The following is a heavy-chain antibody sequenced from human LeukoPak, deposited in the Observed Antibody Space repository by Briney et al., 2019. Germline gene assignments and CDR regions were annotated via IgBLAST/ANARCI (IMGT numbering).Heavy chain of an antibody. J-gene: IGHJ4*02. CDR2: IYYSGST. D-gene: IGHD2-15*01. V-gene: IGHV4-31*11. Sequence: SETLSLTCAVSGYSISSGYYWSWIRQHPGKGLEWIGYIYYSGSTYYNPSLKSRVTISVDTSKNQFSLKLSSVTAADTAVYYCARELAAALDYWGQGTLVTVSS. CDR1: GYSISSGYY. CDR3: ARELAAALDY.